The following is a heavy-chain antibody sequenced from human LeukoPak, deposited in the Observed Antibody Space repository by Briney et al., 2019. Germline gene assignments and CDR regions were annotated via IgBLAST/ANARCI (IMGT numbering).Heavy chain of an antibody. CDR1: GYTFTNYH. CDR2: INPSGGST. J-gene: IGHJ4*02. V-gene: IGHV1-46*01. Sequence: ASMKVSCKASGYTFTNYHMHWVRQAPGQGLEWMGIINPSGGSTSYAQKFQGRVTMTRDMSTRTVYMELSSLRSEDTAVYYCASYLSGWPMKYWGQGTLVTVSS. CDR3: ASYLSGWPMKY. D-gene: IGHD6-19*01.